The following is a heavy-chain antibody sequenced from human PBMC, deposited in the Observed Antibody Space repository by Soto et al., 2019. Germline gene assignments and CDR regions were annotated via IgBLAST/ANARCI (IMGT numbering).Heavy chain of an antibody. V-gene: IGHV4-30-4*01. CDR2: IYYTGTT. J-gene: IGHJ4*02. CDR1: GGSISHGDYY. Sequence: SETLSLTCTVSGGSISHGDYYWSWIRHPPGKGLEWVGYIYYTGTTYFNPSLKSRLTISIDTSKSQFSLNLSSVTAADTAVYFCARVTGDYDFDYWGQGTLVTVSS. CDR3: ARVTGDYDFDY. D-gene: IGHD4-17*01.